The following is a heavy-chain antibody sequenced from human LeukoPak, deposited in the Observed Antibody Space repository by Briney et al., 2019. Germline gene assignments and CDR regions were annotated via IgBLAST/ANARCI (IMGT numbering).Heavy chain of an antibody. CDR3: ARESVAGTADYHYYYYYYMDV. Sequence: SETLSLTCTVSGYSISSGYYWGWIRQPPGKGLEWIGSIYHSGSTYYNPSLKSRVTISVDTSKNQFSLQLNSVTPEDTAVYYCARESVAGTADYHYYYYYYMDVWGKGTTVTVSS. J-gene: IGHJ6*03. CDR1: GYSISSGYY. V-gene: IGHV4-38-2*02. CDR2: IYHSGST. D-gene: IGHD6-19*01.